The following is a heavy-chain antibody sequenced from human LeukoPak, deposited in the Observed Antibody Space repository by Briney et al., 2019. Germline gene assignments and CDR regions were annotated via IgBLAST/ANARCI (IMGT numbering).Heavy chain of an antibody. Sequence: PGGPLRLSCAASGLNFNRFGMHWVRQAPGKGLEWVAHIRNDGSIQAYAASVKGRSTISRDNFKNTLYLQMIGLRDEDTALYYCVKEETGTFPGAYWGQGTLVTVSS. CDR2: IRNDGSIQ. CDR1: GLNFNRFG. D-gene: IGHD1/OR15-1a*01. J-gene: IGHJ4*02. CDR3: VKEETGTFPGAY. V-gene: IGHV3-30*02.